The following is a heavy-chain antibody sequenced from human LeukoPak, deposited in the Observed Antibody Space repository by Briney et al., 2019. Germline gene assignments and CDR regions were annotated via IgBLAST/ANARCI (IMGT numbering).Heavy chain of an antibody. D-gene: IGHD2/OR15-2a*01. CDR2: IYYSGST. V-gene: IGHV4-59*01. CDR1: SGSISDYY. CDR3: ARELKVGNTGYYFDY. Sequence: SETLSLPCSVSSGSISDYYWSWIRQPPGKGLEWIGYIYYSGSTNYNPSLKSRVTILVDMSKNQFSLKMSSVTAADTAVYYCARELKVGNTGYYFDYWGQGTLVTVSS. J-gene: IGHJ4*02.